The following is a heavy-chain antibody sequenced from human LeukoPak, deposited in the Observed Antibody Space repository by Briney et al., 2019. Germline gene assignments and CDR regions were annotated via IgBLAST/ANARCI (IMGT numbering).Heavy chain of an antibody. CDR3: ARDRGTWNDDGFDY. CDR1: GGFISISTHY. Sequence: SETLSLTCSLSGGFISISTHYWGWIRQTPGKGLEWIGSVFYSGTTYFNPPLHGRLTISVDTSKNQFSLKLSSVTAADTAVYYCARDRGTWNDDGFDYWGQGTLVTVSS. D-gene: IGHD1-1*01. J-gene: IGHJ4*02. CDR2: VFYSGTT. V-gene: IGHV4-39*07.